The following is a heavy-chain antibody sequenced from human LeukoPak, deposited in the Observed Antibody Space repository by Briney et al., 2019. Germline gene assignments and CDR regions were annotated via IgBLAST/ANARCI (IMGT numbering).Heavy chain of an antibody. CDR2: IKQDGSEK. CDR1: GFTFSNAW. J-gene: IGHJ5*02. CDR3: ATRIVGAET. D-gene: IGHD1-26*01. Sequence: GGSLRLSCAASGFTFSNAWMSWVRQAPGKGLEWVANIKQDGSEKYYVDSVRGRFTISRDNSKNTLYLQMNSLRAEDTAVYYCATRIVGAETWGQGTLVTVSS. V-gene: IGHV3-7*01.